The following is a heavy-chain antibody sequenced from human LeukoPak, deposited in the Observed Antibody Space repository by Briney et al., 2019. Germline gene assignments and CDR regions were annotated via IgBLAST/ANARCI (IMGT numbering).Heavy chain of an antibody. D-gene: IGHD1-1*01. CDR2: ISYDGSNK. V-gene: IGHV3-30*18. CDR3: AKVSIQTYFDY. Sequence: GGSLRLSCAASGFTFSSYGMHWVRHAPGKGLEWVAVISYDGSNKYYADSVKGRFTISRDNSKNTLYLQMNSLRAEDTAVYYCAKVSIQTYFDYWGQGTLVTVSS. CDR1: GFTFSSYG. J-gene: IGHJ4*02.